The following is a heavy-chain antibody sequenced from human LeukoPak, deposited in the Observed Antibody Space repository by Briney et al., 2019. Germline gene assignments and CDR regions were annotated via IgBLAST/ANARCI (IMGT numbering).Heavy chain of an antibody. D-gene: IGHD5-12*01. J-gene: IGHJ4*02. Sequence: SETLSLTCAVYGGSFSGYYWSWIRQPPGKGLEWIGYIYYSGSTNYNPSLKSRVTISVDTSKNQFSLKLSSVTAADTAVYYCARALRVATIFDYWGQGTLVTVSS. CDR2: IYYSGST. CDR1: GGSFSGYY. V-gene: IGHV4-59*01. CDR3: ARALRVATIFDY.